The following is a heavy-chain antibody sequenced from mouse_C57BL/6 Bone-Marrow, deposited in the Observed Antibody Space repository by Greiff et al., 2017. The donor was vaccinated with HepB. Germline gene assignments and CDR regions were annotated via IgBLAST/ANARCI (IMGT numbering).Heavy chain of an antibody. CDR1: GYTFTSYW. Sequence: VQLQQPGTELVKPGASVKLSCKASGYTFTSYWMHWVKQRPGQGLEWIGNINPSNGGTNYNEKFKSKATLTVDKSSSTAYMQLSRLTSEDSAVYYCARLSYDGPTTGAMDYWGQGTSVTVSS. J-gene: IGHJ4*01. V-gene: IGHV1-53*01. D-gene: IGHD2-3*01. CDR2: INPSNGGT. CDR3: ARLSYDGPTTGAMDY.